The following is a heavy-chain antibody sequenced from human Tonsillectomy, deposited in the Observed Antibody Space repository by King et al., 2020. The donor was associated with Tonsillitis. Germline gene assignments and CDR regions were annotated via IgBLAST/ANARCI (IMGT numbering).Heavy chain of an antibody. J-gene: IGHJ3*01. CDR1: QFSFDDYA. V-gene: IGHV3-9*01. D-gene: IGHD1-26*01. CDR2: ISWNSGNI. Sequence: VQLVESGGGLVQPGRSLRLSCAASQFSFDDYAMHWVRPAPGKDLEWVSGISWNSGNIGYAESVRGRFTISRDNAKELLYLQMNGLRAEDTALYYCVRDMSSGSYYGAFDLWGLGTMVIVSS. CDR3: VRDMSSGSYYGAFDL.